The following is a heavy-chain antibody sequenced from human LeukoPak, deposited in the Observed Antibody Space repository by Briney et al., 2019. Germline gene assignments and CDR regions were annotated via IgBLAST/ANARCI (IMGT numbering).Heavy chain of an antibody. CDR2: MNPNSGNT. V-gene: IGHV1-8*01. Sequence: ASVKVSCKASGYTFTSYDINWVRQATGQGLEWMGWMNPNSGNTGYAQKFQGRVTMTRNTSISTAYMELSSLRSEDTAVYYCAKRGCSGGSCYLDYWGQGTLVTVSS. J-gene: IGHJ4*02. CDR3: AKRGCSGGSCYLDY. D-gene: IGHD2-15*01. CDR1: GYTFTSYD.